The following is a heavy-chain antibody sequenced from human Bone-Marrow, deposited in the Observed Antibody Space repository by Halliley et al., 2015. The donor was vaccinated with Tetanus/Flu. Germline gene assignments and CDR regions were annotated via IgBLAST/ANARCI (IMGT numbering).Heavy chain of an antibody. J-gene: IGHJ6*02. CDR3: ARIPAPHYYHGMDV. V-gene: IGHV4-61*01. Sequence: LRLSCSVSGTSISSSIDYWSWIRQPPGKGLEWIGSVIYTGNSNYSPSLKSRVAISVDTSKAQFSLWLTSVTAADTAVYYCARIPAPHYYHGMDVWGRGTTVFVSS. CDR2: VIYTGNS. CDR1: GTSISSSIDY.